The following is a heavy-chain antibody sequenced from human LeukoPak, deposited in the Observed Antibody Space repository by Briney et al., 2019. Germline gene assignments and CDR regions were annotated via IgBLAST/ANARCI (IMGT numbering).Heavy chain of an antibody. J-gene: IGHJ4*02. CDR3: ARDRQGKWELLFDY. CDR2: INPNSGGT. D-gene: IGHD1-26*01. CDR1: GYTFTGYY. V-gene: IGHV1-2*02. Sequence: SSGKVSCKASGYTFTGYYMHWVRQASGQGLEWMGWINPNSGGTNYAQKFQGRVTTTRDTSISTAYMELSRLRSDDTAVYYCARDRQGKWELLFDYWGQGTLVTVSS.